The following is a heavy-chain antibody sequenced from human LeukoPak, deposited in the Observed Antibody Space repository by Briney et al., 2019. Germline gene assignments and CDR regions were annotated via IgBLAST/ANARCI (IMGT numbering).Heavy chain of an antibody. CDR3: ARFIAAPYYFDY. D-gene: IGHD6-13*01. V-gene: IGHV3-30*04. CDR1: GFTFSSYA. CDR2: ISYDGSNK. Sequence: PGRSLRLSCAASGFTFSSYAMHWVRQAPGKGLEWVAVISYDGSNKYYADSVKGRFTISRDNAKNSLYLQMNSLRAEDTAVYYCARFIAAPYYFDYWGRGTLVTVSS. J-gene: IGHJ4*02.